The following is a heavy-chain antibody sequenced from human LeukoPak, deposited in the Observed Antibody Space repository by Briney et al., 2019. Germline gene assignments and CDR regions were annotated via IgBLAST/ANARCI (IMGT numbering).Heavy chain of an antibody. D-gene: IGHD6-19*01. CDR1: GFIFTGYY. V-gene: IGHV1-2*02. J-gene: IGHJ3*01. Sequence: ASVKVSCKASGFIFTGYYMHWVRQAPGQGLEWMGCINANSGGTNYAQKFQGRVTMTRDTSISTAYMDLSRLRSDDTAVYYCARDHPYSSGWYGRVEALDLWGQGTTVTVSS. CDR2: INANSGGT. CDR3: ARDHPYSSGWYGRVEALDL.